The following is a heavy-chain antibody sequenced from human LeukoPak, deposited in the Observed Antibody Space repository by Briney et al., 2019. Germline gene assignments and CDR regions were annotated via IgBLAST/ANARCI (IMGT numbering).Heavy chain of an antibody. CDR3: TRIFYYGTRGYYPDF. D-gene: IGHD3-22*01. Sequence: GGSLRLSCAAPGFTFSDHHMGWVRQAPGKGLEWIGRSKNKDYAYSTVYAASVKGRFTFSRDDPKNSLYLQMNSLTTEDTAVYYCTRIFYYGTRGYYPDFWGQGTLVTVSS. CDR2: SKNKDYAYST. V-gene: IGHV3-72*01. CDR1: GFTFSDHH. J-gene: IGHJ4*02.